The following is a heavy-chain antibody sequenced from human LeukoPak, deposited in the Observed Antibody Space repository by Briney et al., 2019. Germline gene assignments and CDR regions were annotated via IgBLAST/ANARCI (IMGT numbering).Heavy chain of an antibody. V-gene: IGHV1-69-2*01. Sequence: GASVKVSCKASGYTFTDYYMHWVQQAPGKGLEWMGRVDPEDGETIYAEKFQGRVTITADTSTDTAYMELSSLRSEDTAVYYCARDHGYCSSTSCYTSWFDPWGQGTLVTVSS. CDR3: ARDHGYCSSTSCYTSWFDP. CDR2: VDPEDGET. CDR1: GYTFTDYY. J-gene: IGHJ5*02. D-gene: IGHD2-2*02.